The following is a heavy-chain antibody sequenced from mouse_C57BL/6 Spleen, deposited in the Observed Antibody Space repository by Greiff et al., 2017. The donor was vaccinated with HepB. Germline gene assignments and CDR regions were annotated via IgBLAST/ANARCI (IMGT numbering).Heavy chain of an antibody. J-gene: IGHJ3*01. Sequence: EVKLVESGEGLVKPGGSLKLSCAASGFTFSSYAMSWVRQTPEKRLEWVAYISSGGDYIYYADTVKGRFTISRDNARNTLYLQMSSLKSEDTAMYYCTSDDYYGSSYGWFAYWGQGTLVTVSA. D-gene: IGHD1-1*01. CDR2: ISSGGDYI. CDR3: TSDDYYGSSYGWFAY. CDR1: GFTFSSYA. V-gene: IGHV5-9-1*02.